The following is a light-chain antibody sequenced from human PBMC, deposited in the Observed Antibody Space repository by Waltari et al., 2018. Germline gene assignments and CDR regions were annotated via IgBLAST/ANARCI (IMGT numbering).Light chain of an antibody. J-gene: IGLJ3*02. CDR3: CSFAGTGTYTSNWV. CDR1: SSDVGNYNY. V-gene: IGLV2-11*01. Sequence: QSALTQPRSVSGSPGPSVTLSCTGTSSDVGNYNYVSWYQQHPGTAPKLIIYNVRNRPSGVPGRSSGSKSGNTASLTISGLQAEDETDYYCCSFAGTGTYTSNWVFGGGTKLTVL. CDR2: NVR.